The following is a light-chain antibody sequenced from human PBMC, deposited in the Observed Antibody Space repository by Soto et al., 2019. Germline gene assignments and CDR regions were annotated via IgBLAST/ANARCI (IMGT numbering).Light chain of an antibody. Sequence: IQLTHSPSSLSASVGDRVTITCRASQGISSYLAWYQQKPGKAPKLLIYAASTFQSGVPSRFSGSGSGTDFTLTIISLQSEDFAVYYCQQYNDWPPYTFGQGTNVEIK. CDR2: AAS. CDR3: QQYNDWPPYT. CDR1: QGISSY. V-gene: IGKV1-9*01. J-gene: IGKJ2*01.